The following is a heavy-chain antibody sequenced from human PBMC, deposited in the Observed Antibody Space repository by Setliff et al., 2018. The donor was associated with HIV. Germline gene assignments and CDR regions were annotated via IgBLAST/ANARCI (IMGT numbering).Heavy chain of an antibody. V-gene: IGHV1-2*02. CDR3: ARDLLYYYDSSGYYSDAFDI. CDR2: INPNSGGT. Sequence: ASVKVSCKASGYTFTGYYMHWVRQAPGQGLEWMGWINPNSGGTTYAQKFQGRVTMTRDTSISTAYMEVSRLRSDDTAVYYCARDLLYYYDSSGYYSDAFDIWGQGTMVTVSS. CDR1: GYTFTGYY. D-gene: IGHD3-22*01. J-gene: IGHJ3*02.